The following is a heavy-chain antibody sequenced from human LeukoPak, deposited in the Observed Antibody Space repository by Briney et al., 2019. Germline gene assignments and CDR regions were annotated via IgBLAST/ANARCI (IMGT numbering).Heavy chain of an antibody. J-gene: IGHJ4*02. CDR3: AKDPNYDFWSGYSPSFDY. V-gene: IGHV3-23*01. D-gene: IGHD3-3*01. Sequence: GGSLRLSCAASGFTFSSYAMSWVRQAPGKGLERVSAISGSGGSTYYADSVKGRFTISRDNSKNTLYLQMNSLRAEDTAVYYCAKDPNYDFWSGYSPSFDYWGQGTLVTVSS. CDR1: GFTFSSYA. CDR2: ISGSGGST.